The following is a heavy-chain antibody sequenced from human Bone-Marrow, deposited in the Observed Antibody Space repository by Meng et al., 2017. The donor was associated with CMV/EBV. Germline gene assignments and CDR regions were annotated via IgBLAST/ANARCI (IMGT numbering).Heavy chain of an antibody. V-gene: IGHV4-39*01. D-gene: IGHD6-13*01. CDR1: GGSISSSSYY. J-gene: IGHJ5*02. CDR2: IYYSGST. Sequence: GSLRLSCTVSGGSISSSSYYWGWIRQPPGKGLEWIGSIYYSGSTYYNPSLKSRVTISVDTSKNQFSLKLSSVTAADTAVYYCARLGFVWSSSWHFNNWFDPWGQGTLVTVSS. CDR3: ARLGFVWSSSWHFNNWFDP.